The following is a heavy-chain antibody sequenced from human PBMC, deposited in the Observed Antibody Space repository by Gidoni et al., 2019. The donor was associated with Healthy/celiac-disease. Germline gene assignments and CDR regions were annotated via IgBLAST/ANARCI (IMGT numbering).Heavy chain of an antibody. CDR1: FSSYA. Sequence: FSSYAMSWVRQAPGKGLEWVSAISGSGGSTYYADSVKGRFTISRDNSKNTLYLQMNSLRAEDTAVYYCAKEVGLPTYCSSTSCYYYYYGMDVWGQGTTVTVSS. CDR3: AKEVGLPTYCSSTSCYYYYYGMDV. V-gene: IGHV3-23*01. J-gene: IGHJ6*02. CDR2: ISGSGGST. D-gene: IGHD2-2*01.